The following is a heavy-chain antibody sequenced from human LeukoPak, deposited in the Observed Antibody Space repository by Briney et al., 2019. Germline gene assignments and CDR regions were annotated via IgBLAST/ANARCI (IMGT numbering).Heavy chain of an antibody. D-gene: IGHD3-16*01. CDR1: GFTVSSNY. CDR2: IRYDGSNK. V-gene: IGHV3-33*08. CDR3: ARRAGAYTHPYDY. J-gene: IGHJ4*02. Sequence: GGSLRLSCAASGFTVSSNYMSWVRQAPGKGLEWVAFIRYDGSNKYYADSVKGRFTISIDNSKNTLYLQMNSLRAEDTAVYYCARRAGAYTHPYDYWGQGTLVTVSS.